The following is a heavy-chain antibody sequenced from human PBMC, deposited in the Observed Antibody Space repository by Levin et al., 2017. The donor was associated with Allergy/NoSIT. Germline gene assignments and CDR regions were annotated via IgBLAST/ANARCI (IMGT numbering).Heavy chain of an antibody. D-gene: IGHD3-22*01. V-gene: IGHV3-53*01. J-gene: IGHJ4*02. CDR3: ARDFGKWLPRGN. Sequence: GGSLRLSCAASGFTVSSNYMSWVRQAPGKGLEWVSVIYSGGSTYYADSVKGRFTISRDNSKNTLYLQMNSLRAEDTAVYYCARDFGKWLPRGNWGQGTLVTVSS. CDR1: GFTVSSNY. CDR2: IYSGGST.